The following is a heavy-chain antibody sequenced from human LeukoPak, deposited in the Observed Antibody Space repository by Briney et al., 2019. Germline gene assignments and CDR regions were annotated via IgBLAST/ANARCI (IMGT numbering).Heavy chain of an antibody. CDR2: IIPIFGTA. V-gene: IGHV1-69*01. CDR3: ARSAGTTDYYYGMDV. Sequence: ASVNVSCKASGGTFSSYAISWVRQAPGQGLEWMGGIIPIFGTANYAQKFQGRVTITADESTSTAYMELSSLRSEDTAVYYCARSAGTTDYYYGMDVWGQGTTVTVSS. J-gene: IGHJ6*02. CDR1: GGTFSSYA. D-gene: IGHD1-7*01.